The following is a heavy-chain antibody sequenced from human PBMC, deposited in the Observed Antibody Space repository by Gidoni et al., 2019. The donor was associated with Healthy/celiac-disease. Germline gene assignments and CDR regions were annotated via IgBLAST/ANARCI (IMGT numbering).Heavy chain of an antibody. V-gene: IGHV3-21*01. D-gene: IGHD2-8*01. J-gene: IGHJ6*02. CDR1: GFTFSSYS. CDR3: ARDNLTILYTLDV. CDR2: ISSSSSYI. Sequence: EVQLVESGGGLVKPGGSLRLSCAASGFTFSSYSMNWVRQAPGKGLEWVSSISSSSSYIYYADSVKGRFTISRDNAKNSLYLQMNSLRAEDTAVYYCARDNLTILYTLDVWGQGTTVTVSS.